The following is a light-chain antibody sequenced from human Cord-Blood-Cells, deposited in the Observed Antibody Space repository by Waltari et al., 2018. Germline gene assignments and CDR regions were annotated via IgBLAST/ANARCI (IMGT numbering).Light chain of an antibody. CDR3: SSYTSSSTL. V-gene: IGLV2-14*01. CDR2: AVS. J-gene: IGLJ2*01. CDR1: SSDVGGYNY. Sequence: QSALTQPASVSGSPGQPFTISCTGPSSDVGGYNYVPWYQQHPGKAPKLMIYAVSNRPSGVSNRFSGSKSGNTASLTISGLQAEDEADYYCSSYTSSSTLFGGGTKLTVL.